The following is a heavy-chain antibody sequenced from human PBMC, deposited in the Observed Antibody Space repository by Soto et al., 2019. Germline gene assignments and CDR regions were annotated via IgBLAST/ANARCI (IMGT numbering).Heavy chain of an antibody. CDR3: VRDKYSSSGLDV. CDR2: IKKDGSEK. CDR1: GFTFSSYW. J-gene: IGHJ6*02. V-gene: IGHV3-7*05. Sequence: PGGSLRLSCAASGFTFSSYWMGWVRQAPGKGLEWVANIKKDGSEKYYVDSVKGRFTISRDNAKNSLYLQMNTLRAEDTAVYYCVRDKYSSSGLDVWGQGTTVTVSS. D-gene: IGHD6-6*01.